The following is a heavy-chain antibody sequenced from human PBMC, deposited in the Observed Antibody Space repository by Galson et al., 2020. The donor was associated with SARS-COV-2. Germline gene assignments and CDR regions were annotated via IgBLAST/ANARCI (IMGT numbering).Heavy chain of an antibody. CDR1: GYRFPDFY. Sequence: ASVKVSCKASGYRFPDFYIHWVRQAPGQGLEWMGWVNPISGGTNYAQKFQGRVTMTRDTSITTAYMDLSRLTSDDTAVYYCGRVPLFYYGSGSYSDYWGQGTLVTVSS. D-gene: IGHD3-10*01. V-gene: IGHV1-2*02. J-gene: IGHJ4*02. CDR3: GRVPLFYYGSGSYSDY. CDR2: VNPISGGT.